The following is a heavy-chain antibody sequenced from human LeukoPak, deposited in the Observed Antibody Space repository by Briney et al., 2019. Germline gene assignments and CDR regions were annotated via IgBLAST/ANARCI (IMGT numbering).Heavy chain of an antibody. J-gene: IGHJ4*02. Sequence: GGFLRLFCAASGFTFSSYRMNWVRQAPGKGLEWVSSISSSSSYIYYADSVKGRFTISRDNAKNSLYLQMNSLRAEDTAVYYCAIAPAYYYDSSGLNWGQGTLVTVSS. V-gene: IGHV3-21*01. CDR3: AIAPAYYYDSSGLN. CDR2: ISSSSSYI. CDR1: GFTFSSYR. D-gene: IGHD3-22*01.